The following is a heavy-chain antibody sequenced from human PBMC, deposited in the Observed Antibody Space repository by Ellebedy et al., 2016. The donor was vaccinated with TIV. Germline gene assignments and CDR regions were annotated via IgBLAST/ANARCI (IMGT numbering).Heavy chain of an antibody. V-gene: IGHV3-73*01. CDR1: GFTFNIYA. CDR3: IRHVEYDRSY. Sequence: PGGSLRLSCSASGFTFNIYAMSWVRQAPGKGLEWVGRIRSKAKNYATQYTESLKGRFSSSRDDSTNTAFLQMNSLETDDTATYYCIRHVEYDRSYWGQGTLVTVSS. D-gene: IGHD3-22*01. J-gene: IGHJ4*02. CDR2: IRSKAKNYAT.